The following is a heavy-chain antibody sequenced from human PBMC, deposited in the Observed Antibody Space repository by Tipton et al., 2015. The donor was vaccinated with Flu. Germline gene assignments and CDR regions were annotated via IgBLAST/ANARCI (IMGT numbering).Heavy chain of an antibody. D-gene: IGHD7-27*01. Sequence: TLSLTCTVSGGSLSNSYWNWIRQSPGKRLEWIGYIYYSGTTSYNPSLKSRVTISIDTSRNQFSLMLSSATAADTAIYYCARDPVWSGDRRGMDVWGQGTTVTVSS. CDR3: ARDPVWSGDRRGMDV. J-gene: IGHJ6*02. CDR1: GGSLSNSY. CDR2: IYYSGTT. V-gene: IGHV4-59*01.